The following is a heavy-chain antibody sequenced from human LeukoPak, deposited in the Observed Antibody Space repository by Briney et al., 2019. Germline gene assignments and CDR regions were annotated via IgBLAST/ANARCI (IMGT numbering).Heavy chain of an antibody. CDR3: AREPTSGREPTSGRPLDY. CDR1: GGSISGYL. Sequence: PWETLSLTCTVSGGSISGYLWSWIRQPAGKGLEWIGRIYSSGSNNYNPSLKSRVTMSLDTSKNHLSLNQTSVTAADTAVYYCAREPTSGREPTSGRPLDYWGQGTLVTVSS. D-gene: IGHD5-12*01. V-gene: IGHV4-4*07. J-gene: IGHJ4*02. CDR2: IYSSGSN.